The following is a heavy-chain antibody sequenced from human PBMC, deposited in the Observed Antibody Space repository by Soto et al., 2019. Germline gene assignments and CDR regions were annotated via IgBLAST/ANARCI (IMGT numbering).Heavy chain of an antibody. D-gene: IGHD6-13*01. CDR2: INHSGST. Sequence: PSETLSLTCAVYGGSFSGYYWSWIRQPPGKGLEWIGEINHSGSTNYNPSLKSRVTISVDTSKNQFSLKLSSVTAADTAVYYCARSAAGSIRSDYWGQGTLVTVSS. J-gene: IGHJ4*02. CDR1: GGSFSGYY. CDR3: ARSAAGSIRSDY. V-gene: IGHV4-34*01.